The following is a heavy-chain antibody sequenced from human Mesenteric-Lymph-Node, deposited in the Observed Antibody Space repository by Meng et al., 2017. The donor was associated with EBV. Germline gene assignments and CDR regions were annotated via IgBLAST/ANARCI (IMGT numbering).Heavy chain of an antibody. J-gene: IGHJ4*02. CDR3: ARGGGVLTPLDY. V-gene: IGHV4-34*02. CDR2: INHSGGT. CDR1: GDSVSGYF. D-gene: IGHD4-23*01. Sequence: QVQFQQWGAGVLKRSETRSLTCAFYGDSVSGYFWGWIRQPLGKGMEWIGEINHSGGTNYNPSLESRVTISVDASKNQFSLKLRSVTAADTAVYYCARGGGVLTPLDYWGQGGLVTVSS.